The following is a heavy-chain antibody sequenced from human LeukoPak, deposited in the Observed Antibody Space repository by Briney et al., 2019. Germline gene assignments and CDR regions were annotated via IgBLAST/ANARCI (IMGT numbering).Heavy chain of an antibody. CDR3: AGAQYYYGSGENDAFDI. CDR2: IYYSGST. D-gene: IGHD3-10*01. CDR1: GGSIRSYY. J-gene: IGHJ3*02. Sequence: SETLSLTCTVSGGSIRSYYWSWIRQPPGKGLEWIGYIYYSGSTNYNPSLKSRVTISVDTSKNQFSLKLSSVTAADTAVYYCAGAQYYYGSGENDAFDIWGQGTMVTVSS. V-gene: IGHV4-59*01.